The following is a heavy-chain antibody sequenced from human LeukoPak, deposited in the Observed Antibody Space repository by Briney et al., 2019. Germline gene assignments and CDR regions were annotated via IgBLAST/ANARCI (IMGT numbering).Heavy chain of an antibody. Sequence: SETLSLTCTVSGGSISSYYWSWIRQPPGKGLEWIGYIYYSGSTNYNPSLKSRVTISVDTSKNQFSLKLSSVTAADTAVYYCARGRITIFGVVHYYYYGMDVWGQGTTVTVSS. CDR1: GGSISSYY. V-gene: IGHV4-59*12. D-gene: IGHD3-3*01. CDR2: IYYSGST. CDR3: ARGRITIFGVVHYYYYGMDV. J-gene: IGHJ6*02.